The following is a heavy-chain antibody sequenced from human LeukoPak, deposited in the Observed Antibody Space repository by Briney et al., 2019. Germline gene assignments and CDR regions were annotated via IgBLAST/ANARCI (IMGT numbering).Heavy chain of an antibody. D-gene: IGHD5-12*01. Sequence: ASVKVSCKASGYTVTGYYMHWVRQAPGQGLEWMGWINPNSGGTNYAQKFQGRVTMTRDTSISTAYMELSRLRSDDTAVYYCARDFYSGYDLSYYFDYWGQGTLVTVSS. CDR2: INPNSGGT. CDR3: ARDFYSGYDLSYYFDY. CDR1: GYTVTGYY. V-gene: IGHV1-2*02. J-gene: IGHJ4*02.